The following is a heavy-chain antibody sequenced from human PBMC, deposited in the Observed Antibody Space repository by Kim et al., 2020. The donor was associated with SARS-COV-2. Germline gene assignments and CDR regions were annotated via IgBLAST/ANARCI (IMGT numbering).Heavy chain of an antibody. CDR1: GGTFSSYA. J-gene: IGHJ6*02. Sequence: SVKVSCKASGGTFSSYAISWVRQAPGQGLEWMGGIIPIFGTANYAQKFQGRVTITADESKSTAYMELSSLRSEDTAVYYCARLVYDILTGYKNLYYYYGMDVWGQGTTVTVSS. CDR2: IIPIFGTA. D-gene: IGHD3-9*01. V-gene: IGHV1-69*13. CDR3: ARLVYDILTGYKNLYYYYGMDV.